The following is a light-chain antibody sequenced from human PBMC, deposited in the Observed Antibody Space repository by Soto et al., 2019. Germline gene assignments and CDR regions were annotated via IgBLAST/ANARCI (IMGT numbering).Light chain of an antibody. CDR1: QSIGDW. J-gene: IGKJ1*01. V-gene: IGKV1-5*01. CDR2: DAS. Sequence: DIQMTQSPSTLAASVGDRVTITCRASQSIGDWLAWYQQKPGKAPNLLIYDASRSVSGVPSRFSGGGSGTEFTLTLIHLQPDYFSTYYCQQYNSYSPATFGQGTKVEIK. CDR3: QQYNSYSPAT.